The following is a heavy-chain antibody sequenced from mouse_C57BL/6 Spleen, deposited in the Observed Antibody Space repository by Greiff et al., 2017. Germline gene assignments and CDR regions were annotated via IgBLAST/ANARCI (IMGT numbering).Heavy chain of an antibody. CDR2: ISYAGSN. Sequence: ESGPGLVQPSQSLSLTCSVTGYSITSGYYWNWLRQFPGNKLEWMGYISYAGSNTYNPSLTNRISFTLDTSTNQFFLKLNSVTTEDTATYYCARTETYYYGSSYGFAYWGQGTLVTVSA. V-gene: IGHV3-6*01. CDR3: ARTETYYYGSSYGFAY. D-gene: IGHD1-1*01. J-gene: IGHJ3*01. CDR1: GYSITSGYY.